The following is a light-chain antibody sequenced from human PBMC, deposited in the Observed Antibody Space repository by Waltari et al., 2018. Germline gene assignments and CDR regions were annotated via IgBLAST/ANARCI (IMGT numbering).Light chain of an antibody. J-gene: IGKJ2*01. Sequence: DIQITQSPSALSASVGDTVTINCRTSRSVGGWMAWFQQKPDKAPRLLIYGASSLADGVPSRFSGSGSATEFTLTISGLQPDDFATYYCQQYNDLYSFGRGTKLEI. CDR2: GAS. V-gene: IGKV1-5*01. CDR1: RSVGGW. CDR3: QQYNDLYS.